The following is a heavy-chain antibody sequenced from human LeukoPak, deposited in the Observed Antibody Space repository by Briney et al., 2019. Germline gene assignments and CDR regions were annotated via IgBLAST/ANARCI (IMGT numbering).Heavy chain of an antibody. Sequence: SETLSLTCAVYGGSFSGYYWSWIRQPPGKGLEWIGEINHSGSTNYNPSLKSRVTISVDTSKNQFSLKLSSVTAADTAVYYCARGRSYWGQGTLVTVSS. CDR2: INHSGST. CDR3: ARGRSY. CDR1: GGSFSGYY. V-gene: IGHV4-34*01. J-gene: IGHJ4*02.